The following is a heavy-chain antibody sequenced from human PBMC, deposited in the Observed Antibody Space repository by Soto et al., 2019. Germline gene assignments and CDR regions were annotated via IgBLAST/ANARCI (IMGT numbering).Heavy chain of an antibody. J-gene: IGHJ4*02. CDR2: INPNSGGT. D-gene: IGHD1-26*01. V-gene: IGHV1-2*04. Sequence: AGSVKVSCKASGYTFTGYYMHWVRQAPGQGLEWMGWINPNSGGTNYAQKFQGWVTMTRDTSISTAYMELSRLRSDDTAVYYCARDGGGSYLSYYFDYWGQGTLVTVS. CDR3: ARDGGGSYLSYYFDY. CDR1: GYTFTGYY.